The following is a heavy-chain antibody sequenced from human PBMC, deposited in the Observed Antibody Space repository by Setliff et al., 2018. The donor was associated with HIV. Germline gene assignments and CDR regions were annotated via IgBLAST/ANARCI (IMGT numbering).Heavy chain of an antibody. CDR3: ARGSLTTYCGGDCHRLDALDMWGQGTLVTVSPDY. J-gene: IGHJ4*02. V-gene: IGHV1-69*13. D-gene: IGHD2-21*02. CDR2: IIPVFGTA. Sequence: SVKVSCKASGGSFSNHAISWVRQAPGQGLEWMGGIIPVFGTANYAQKFLGRVTITADEYTTTAYMELRSLTSEDTAVYYCARGSLTTYCGGDCHRLDALDMWGQGTLVTVSPDYWGQGTLVTVSS. CDR1: GGSFSNHA.